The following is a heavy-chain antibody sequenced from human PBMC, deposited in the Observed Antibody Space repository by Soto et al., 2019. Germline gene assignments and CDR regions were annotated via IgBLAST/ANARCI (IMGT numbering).Heavy chain of an antibody. V-gene: IGHV3-30*18. Sequence: QVQLVESGGGVVQPGRSLRLSCAASGFTFSSYGMHWVRQAPGKGLEWVAVISYDGSNKYYADSLKGRFTISRDNSKNTLYLQMNSLRAEDTAVYYCAKDFTMIVVVFYGMDVWGQGTTVTVSS. CDR3: AKDFTMIVVVFYGMDV. CDR2: ISYDGSNK. CDR1: GFTFSSYG. J-gene: IGHJ6*02. D-gene: IGHD3-22*01.